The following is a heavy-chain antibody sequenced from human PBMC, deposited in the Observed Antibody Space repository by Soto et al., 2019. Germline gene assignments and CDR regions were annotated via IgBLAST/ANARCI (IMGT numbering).Heavy chain of an antibody. V-gene: IGHV4-31*03. CDR2: IYYSGST. Sequence: TLSLTCTVSGGSIRSYGYYWSWIRQHPGKGLEWIGYIYYSGSTYYNPSRKSRVSISADTSNNQFSLKLTSVTAADTAVYYCAGGSSKSWFDPWGQGTLVTVSS. CDR3: AGGSSKSWFDP. CDR1: GGSIRSYGYY. J-gene: IGHJ5*02. D-gene: IGHD6-6*01.